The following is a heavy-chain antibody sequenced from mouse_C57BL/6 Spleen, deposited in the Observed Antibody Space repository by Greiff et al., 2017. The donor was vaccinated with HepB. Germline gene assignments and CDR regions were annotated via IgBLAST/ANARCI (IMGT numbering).Heavy chain of an antibody. Sequence: QVQLQQSGAELVKPGASVKLSCKASGYTFTEYTIHWVKQRSGQGLEWIGWFYPGRGSIKYNEKFKDKATLTADKSSSTVYMELSRLTSEDSAVYFCARHEEGYSNYLGYFDVWGTGTTVTVSS. CDR1: GYTFTEYT. J-gene: IGHJ1*03. CDR2: FYPGRGSI. V-gene: IGHV1-62-2*01. CDR3: ARHEEGYSNYLGYFDV. D-gene: IGHD2-5*01.